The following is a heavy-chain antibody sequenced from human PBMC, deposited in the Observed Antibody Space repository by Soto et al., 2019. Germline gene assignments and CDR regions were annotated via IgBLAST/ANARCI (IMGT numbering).Heavy chain of an antibody. CDR1: GGSVSSESYY. Sequence: SETLSLTCSVSGGSVSSESYYWSWIRQTPGKGLEWIGNVENSGSTKYNPSLKSRVTISVDTSKNQFSLKLSSVTGADTALYYCAREPGDSHWIDPWGQGTLVTVSS. V-gene: IGHV4-61*01. J-gene: IGHJ5*02. D-gene: IGHD2-21*01. CDR2: VENSGST. CDR3: AREPGDSHWIDP.